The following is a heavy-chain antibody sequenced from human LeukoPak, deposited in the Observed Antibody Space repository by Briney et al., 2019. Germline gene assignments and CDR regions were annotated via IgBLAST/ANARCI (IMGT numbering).Heavy chain of an antibody. J-gene: IGHJ4*02. CDR1: GGSISSGGYY. CDR3: ARDRSYYGSGSYFDY. Sequence: PSETLSLTCAVSGGSISSGGYYWSWIRQPPGKGLEWIGYIYYSGSTNYNPSLKSRVTISVDTSKNQFSLKLSSVTAADTAVYYCARDRSYYGSGSYFDYWGQGTLVTVSS. V-gene: IGHV4-61*08. D-gene: IGHD3-10*01. CDR2: IYYSGST.